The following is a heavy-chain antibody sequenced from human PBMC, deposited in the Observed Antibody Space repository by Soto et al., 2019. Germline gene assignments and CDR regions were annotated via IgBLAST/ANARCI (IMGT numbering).Heavy chain of an antibody. CDR3: GRVHVILAGGVLDS. J-gene: IGHJ5*01. CDR2: ISYDGSNK. V-gene: IGHV3-30-3*01. CDR1: GFTFSSYA. D-gene: IGHD2-8*01. Sequence: QVQLVESGGGVVQPGRSLRLSCAASGFTFSSYAMHWVRQAPGKGLEWVAVISYDGSNKYYADSVKGRFTISRDNSKNALYRRTNSLCGDTAAVYYCGRVHVILAGGVLDSWGQGTLVAVSS.